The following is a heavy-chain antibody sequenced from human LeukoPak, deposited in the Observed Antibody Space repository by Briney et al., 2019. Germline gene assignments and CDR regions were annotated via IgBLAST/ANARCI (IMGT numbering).Heavy chain of an antibody. CDR1: GGSFSGYY. Sequence: PSETLSLTCAVYGGSFSGYYWSWIRQPPGKGLEWIGEINHSGSTNYNPSLKSRVTISVDTSKNQFSLKLSSVTAADTAVYYCARGLNYDFWSGYYYYGMDVWGQGTTVTVSS. V-gene: IGHV4-34*01. J-gene: IGHJ6*02. CDR2: INHSGST. CDR3: ARGLNYDFWSGYYYYGMDV. D-gene: IGHD3-3*01.